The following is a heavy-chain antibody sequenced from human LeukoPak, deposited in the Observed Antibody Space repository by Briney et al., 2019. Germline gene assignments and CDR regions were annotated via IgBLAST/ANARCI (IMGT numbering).Heavy chain of an antibody. J-gene: IGHJ4*02. CDR3: AKLSAYIAVAGTVDY. D-gene: IGHD6-19*01. V-gene: IGHV3-23*01. Sequence: HAGGSLRLSCVASGFTFRDYYMSWIRQAPGKGLEWVSAISGTGGSTYYADSVKGRFTISRDNSKNTLYLQMNSLRAEDTAVYYCAKLSAYIAVAGTVDYWGQGTLVTVSS. CDR2: ISGTGGST. CDR1: GFTFRDYY.